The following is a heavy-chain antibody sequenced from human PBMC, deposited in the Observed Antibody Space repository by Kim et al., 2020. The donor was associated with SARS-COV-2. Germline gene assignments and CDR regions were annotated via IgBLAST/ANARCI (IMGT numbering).Heavy chain of an antibody. V-gene: IGHV4-34*01. Sequence: SETLSLTCAVYGGSFSNYYWSWIRQPPGKGLEWIGQIIHSGSTNYNPSLKSRVTISVDTSKNQFSLKLSSVTAADTAVYYCARGGYDFWSGSVRAFDIWGQGTMVTASS. J-gene: IGHJ3*02. CDR3: ARGGYDFWSGSVRAFDI. D-gene: IGHD3-3*01. CDR2: IIHSGST. CDR1: GGSFSNYY.